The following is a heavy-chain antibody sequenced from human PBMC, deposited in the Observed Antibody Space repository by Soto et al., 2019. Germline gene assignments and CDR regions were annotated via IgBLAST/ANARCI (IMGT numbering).Heavy chain of an antibody. CDR2: IYYSGST. CDR3: ARDYGVVRGYYYYYGMDV. CDR1: GGSISSYY. D-gene: IGHD3-3*01. J-gene: IGHJ6*02. V-gene: IGHV4-59*01. Sequence: PSGSLALTCTVSGGSISSYYWSWIRQPPGKGLEWIGYIYYSGSTNYIPSLKSRVTISVDTSKNQFSLKLSSVTAADTAVYYCARDYGVVRGYYYYYGMDVWGQGTTVTVSS.